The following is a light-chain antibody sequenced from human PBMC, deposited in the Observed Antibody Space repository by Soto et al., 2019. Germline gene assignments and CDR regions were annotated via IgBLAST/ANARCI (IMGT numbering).Light chain of an antibody. Sequence: QSALTQPASVSGSPGQSITISCTGTSSDVGGFNYVSWYQQHPGKAPKLLIFDVYSRPSGISNRFSGSKSGNTASLTISGLQAEHEADYYCSSYTTSSSYVFGAGTKLTVL. V-gene: IGLV2-14*01. CDR3: SSYTTSSSYV. J-gene: IGLJ1*01. CDR1: SSDVGGFNY. CDR2: DVY.